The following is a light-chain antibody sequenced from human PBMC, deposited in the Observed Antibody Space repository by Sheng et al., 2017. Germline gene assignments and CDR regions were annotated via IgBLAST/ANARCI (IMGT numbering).Light chain of an antibody. V-gene: IGLV1-51*01. J-gene: IGLJ1*01. CDR3: GTWDSSLNADV. CDR1: SSNIGNNY. CDR2: ENN. Sequence: QSVLTQPPSVSAAPGQKVTISCSGSSSNIGNNYVSWYQHLPGTAPKLLIYENNDRPSGISDRFSGSKSGTSATLGITGLQTGDEADYYCGTWDSSLNADVFGTGTKGHRP.